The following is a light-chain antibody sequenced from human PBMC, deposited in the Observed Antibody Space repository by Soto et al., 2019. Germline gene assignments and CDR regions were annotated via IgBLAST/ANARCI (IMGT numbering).Light chain of an antibody. V-gene: IGKV3-20*01. CDR1: QSVSSSY. Sequence: EIVLTQSPGTLSLSPGERATLSCRASQSVSSSYLAWYQQKPGQAPRLLIYGASSRATGIPDMFSGSGSGTDFTLTISRREPEDFAVYYCQQYGSSPPWTFGQGTKVEIK. J-gene: IGKJ1*01. CDR3: QQYGSSPPWT. CDR2: GAS.